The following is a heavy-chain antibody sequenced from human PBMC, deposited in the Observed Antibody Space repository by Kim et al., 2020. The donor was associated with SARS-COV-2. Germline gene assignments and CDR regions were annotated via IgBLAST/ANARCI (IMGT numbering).Heavy chain of an antibody. CDR2: N. V-gene: IGHV6-1*01. CDR3: ARGRRDAFDI. J-gene: IGHJ3*02. Sequence: NDEAISVKSPKTIHPDTSKNQFSLQLNSVTPEDTAVYYCARGRRDAFDIWGQGTMVTVSS.